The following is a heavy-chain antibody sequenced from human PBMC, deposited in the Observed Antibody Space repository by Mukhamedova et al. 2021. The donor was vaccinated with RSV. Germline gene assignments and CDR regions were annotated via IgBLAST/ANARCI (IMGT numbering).Heavy chain of an antibody. CDR2: GST. D-gene: IGHD4-17*01. CDR3: ARGNGDYDFDYYYGMDV. J-gene: IGHJ6*02. Sequence: GSTNYNPSLKSRVTISVDTSKNQFSLKLSSVTAADTAVYYCARGNGDYDFDYYYGMDVWGQGTTVTVSS. V-gene: IGHV4-61*02.